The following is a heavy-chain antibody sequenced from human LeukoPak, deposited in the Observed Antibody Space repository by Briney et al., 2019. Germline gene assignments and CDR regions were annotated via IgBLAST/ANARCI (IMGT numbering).Heavy chain of an antibody. CDR2: ISGSGGST. J-gene: IGHJ1*01. Sequence: PGGSLRLSCAASGFTFSSYAMSWVRQAPGKGLEWVSAISGSGGSTYYADSVKGRLTISRDNSKNTPYLQMNSLRAEDTAVYYCAKTLAGEALEYFQHWGQGTLVTVSS. CDR3: AKTLAGEALEYFQH. V-gene: IGHV3-23*01. D-gene: IGHD4-17*01. CDR1: GFTFSSYA.